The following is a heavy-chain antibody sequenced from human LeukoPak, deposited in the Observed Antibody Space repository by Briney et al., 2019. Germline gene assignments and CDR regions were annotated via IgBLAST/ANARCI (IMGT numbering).Heavy chain of an antibody. Sequence: GASVMVSCKASGYTFTGYYMHWVRQAPGQGLEWMGWINPNSGGTNYAQKFQGRVTMTRDTSISTAYMELSRLRSDDTAVYYCARDSSGATSAYYFDYWGQGTLVTVSS. CDR3: ARDSSGATSAYYFDY. CDR2: INPNSGGT. J-gene: IGHJ4*02. V-gene: IGHV1-2*02. D-gene: IGHD1-26*01. CDR1: GYTFTGYY.